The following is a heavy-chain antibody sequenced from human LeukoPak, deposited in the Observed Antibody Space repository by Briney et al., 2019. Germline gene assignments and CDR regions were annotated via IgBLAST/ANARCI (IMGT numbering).Heavy chain of an antibody. V-gene: IGHV3-21*06. Sequence: VGSLRLSCAASGFTFSRYAMNCVRQAPERRLEWVSYVSTGGDNRVYAESLKCRFTVSRDNAKNLLYLQMDSLRAEDTAVYYCARSFCTSARCSKGHFYYVMDVWGQGTTVTVSS. D-gene: IGHD2-2*01. CDR1: GFTFSRYA. J-gene: IGHJ6*02. CDR3: ARSFCTSARCSKGHFYYVMDV. CDR2: VSTGGDNR.